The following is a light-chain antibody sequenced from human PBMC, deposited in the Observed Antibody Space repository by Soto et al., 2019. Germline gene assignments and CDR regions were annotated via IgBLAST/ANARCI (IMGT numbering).Light chain of an antibody. CDR1: QGIINY. Sequence: IQLTQSPSSLSASVGDRVTITCRASQGIINYLAWYQQKPGKAPKLLIYGASTLQSGVPSRFGGSGSGTDFTLTVSSLXXXXXXTYYCQQLFMYPPTFGPGTKVDIK. CDR3: QQLFMYPPT. CDR2: GAS. V-gene: IGKV1-9*01. J-gene: IGKJ3*01.